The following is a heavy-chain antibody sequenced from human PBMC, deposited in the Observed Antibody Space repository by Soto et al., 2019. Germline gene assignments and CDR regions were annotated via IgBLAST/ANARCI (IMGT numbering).Heavy chain of an antibody. CDR3: ARESTVFLYNWFDP. J-gene: IGHJ5*02. CDR2: ISSSSSTI. CDR1: GFTFSSYS. V-gene: IGHV3-48*01. Sequence: EVQLVESGGGLVQPGGSLRLSCAASGFTFSSYSMNWVRQAPGKGLEWVSYISSSSSTIYYADSVKGRFTISRDNAKNSLYLQMNSLRAEDTAVYYCARESTVFLYNWFDPWGQGTLVTVSS. D-gene: IGHD4-17*01.